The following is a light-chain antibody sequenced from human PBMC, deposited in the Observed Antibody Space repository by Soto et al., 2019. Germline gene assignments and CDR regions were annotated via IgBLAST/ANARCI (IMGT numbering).Light chain of an antibody. J-gene: IGLJ2*01. CDR1: AGAVTSAYF. CDR2: STS. CDR3: LLYYGGAQVL. V-gene: IGLV7-43*01. Sequence: QAVVTQEPSLPVSPGGTVTLTCASSAGAVTSAYFTNWLQQKPGQAPRALIYSTSEKHSWTPARFSGSLLGGKAPLTLSAAQPEEEADYCCLLYYGGAQVLFGGGTKLTVL.